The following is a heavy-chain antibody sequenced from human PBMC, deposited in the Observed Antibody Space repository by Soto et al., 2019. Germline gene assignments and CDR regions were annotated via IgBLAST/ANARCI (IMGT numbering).Heavy chain of an antibody. J-gene: IGHJ4*02. V-gene: IGHV4-59*01. Sequence: PSETLALTCTVSGGAISTYYWSWIRQPPGKGLEWIGYIYYSGSTNYNPSLKSRVTISVDTSKNQFSLKLSSVSAADTAVYYCARDGSRYDFWSGPYYIDYWGQGTLVTVSS. CDR3: ARDGSRYDFWSGPYYIDY. CDR2: IYYSGST. CDR1: GGAISTYY. D-gene: IGHD3-3*01.